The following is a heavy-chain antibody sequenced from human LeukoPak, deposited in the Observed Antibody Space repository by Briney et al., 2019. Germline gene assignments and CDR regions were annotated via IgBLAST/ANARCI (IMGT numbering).Heavy chain of an antibody. CDR2: IYYSGST. J-gene: IGHJ6*03. CDR1: GGSISGYF. V-gene: IGHV4-59*12. D-gene: IGHD3-22*01. Sequence: SETLSLTCSVSGGSISGYFWNWIRQPPGKGLEWIGSIYYSGSTYYNPSLKSRVTISVDTSKNQFSLKLSSVTAADTAVYYCARGGYSSGYYYYYYYYMDVWGKGTTVTVSS. CDR3: ARGGYSSGYYYYYYYYMDV.